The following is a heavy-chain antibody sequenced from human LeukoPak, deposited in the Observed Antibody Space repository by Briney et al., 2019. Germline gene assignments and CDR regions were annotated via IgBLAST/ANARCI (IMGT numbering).Heavy chain of an antibody. CDR2: MSYSGIT. CDR3: ANRGIYGYFNY. Sequence: SETLSLTCSVTGGSISDRSFYWGWGRQAPGKGLDWIGSMSYSGITFYNPSLKSRVIISADTSKNQFSLRLTSVTAADTAVYYCANRGIYGYFNYWGQGTLVTVSS. CDR1: GGSISDRSFY. J-gene: IGHJ4*02. D-gene: IGHD3-10*01. V-gene: IGHV4-39*01.